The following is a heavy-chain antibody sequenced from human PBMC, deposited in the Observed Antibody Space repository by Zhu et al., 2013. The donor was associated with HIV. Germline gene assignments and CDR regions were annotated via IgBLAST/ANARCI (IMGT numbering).Heavy chain of an antibody. CDR1: GYTFTGYY. CDR3: ARAPITMVRGVRPYWFDY. CDR2: INPNSGGT. Sequence: QVQLVQSGAEVKKPGASVKVSCKASGYTFTGYYMHWVRQAPGQGLEWMGWINPNSGGTNYAQKFQGWVTMTRDTSISTAYMELSRLRSDDTAVYYCARAPITMVRGVRPYWFDYWGQGTLVTVSS. J-gene: IGHJ4*02. D-gene: IGHD3-10*01. V-gene: IGHV1-2*04.